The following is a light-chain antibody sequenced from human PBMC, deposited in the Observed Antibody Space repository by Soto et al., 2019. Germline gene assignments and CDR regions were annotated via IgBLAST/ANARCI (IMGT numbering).Light chain of an antibody. J-gene: IGKJ4*01. CDR1: QGIRDF. CDR2: AAS. CDR3: QQFNVYPLT. Sequence: DIQLTQSPSFLSAPVGDRVTITCRASQGIRDFLAWYQQKPGQPPKLLIYAASTLQTGVPTRFSGIASGTEFTLIISNLQPADFATYYCQQFNVYPLTFGGGTKVEIK. V-gene: IGKV1-9*01.